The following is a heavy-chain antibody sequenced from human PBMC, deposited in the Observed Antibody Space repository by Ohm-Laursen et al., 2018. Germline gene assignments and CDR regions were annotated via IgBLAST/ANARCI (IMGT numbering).Heavy chain of an antibody. Sequence: PGTLSLTCTVSGGSISSYYWSWIRQPPGKGLEWIGYIYYSGSTNYNPSLKSRVTISVDTSKNQFSLKLSSVTAADTAVYYCARVWDDYFDYWGQGTLVTVSS. CDR2: IYYSGST. J-gene: IGHJ4*02. D-gene: IGHD3-16*01. CDR1: GGSISSYY. CDR3: ARVWDDYFDY. V-gene: IGHV4-59*01.